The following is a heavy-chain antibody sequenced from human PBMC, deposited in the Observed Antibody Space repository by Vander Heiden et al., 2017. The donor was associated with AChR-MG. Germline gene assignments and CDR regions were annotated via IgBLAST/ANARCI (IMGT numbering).Heavy chain of an antibody. CDR1: GDSASTNRAA. CDR2: TYDRCKCYN. V-gene: IGHV6-1*01. Sequence: QVQQQESGPRRVKSSQSLPPTCPISGDSASTNRAAGNWIRQSPSGGREWLGRTYDRCKCYNDDAVSVKSQITINPDASKNQFSVQLNSGTPEETAVYYCARDRSGGGAGGGDWFDPWGQGTLVTVSS. D-gene: IGHD2-8*02. J-gene: IGHJ5*02. CDR3: ARDRSGGGAGGGDWFDP.